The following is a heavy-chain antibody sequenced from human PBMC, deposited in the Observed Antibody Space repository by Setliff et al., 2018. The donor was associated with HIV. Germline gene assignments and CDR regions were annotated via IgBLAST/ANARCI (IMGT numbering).Heavy chain of an antibody. Sequence: ASVKVSCKASGYTFTSYGMSRVRQAPGQGLEWMGWISAYNGNTHYAQKLQGRVTMTTDTSTSTAYMELRSLRSDDTAVYYCARDYYGSGSYFILDYWGPGTLVTVSS. CDR3: ARDYYGSGSYFILDY. CDR2: ISAYNGNT. V-gene: IGHV1-18*01. CDR1: GYTFTSYG. J-gene: IGHJ4*02. D-gene: IGHD3-10*01.